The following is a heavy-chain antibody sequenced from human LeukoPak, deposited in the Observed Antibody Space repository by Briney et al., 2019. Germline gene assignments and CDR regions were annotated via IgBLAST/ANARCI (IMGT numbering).Heavy chain of an antibody. V-gene: IGHV4-39*07. CDR1: GGSISSSSYY. CDR2: IFYSGST. CDR3: SKSRGGGSYFGARDYNWFDP. D-gene: IGHD1-26*01. J-gene: IGHJ5*02. Sequence: SETLSLTCTVSGGSISSSSYYWGWIRQPPGKGLEGLGSIFYSGSTYYNPSLKSRVTISIDTSKNQFSLKLTSVTAADTAVYYCSKSRGGGSYFGARDYNWFDPWGQGTLVTVSS.